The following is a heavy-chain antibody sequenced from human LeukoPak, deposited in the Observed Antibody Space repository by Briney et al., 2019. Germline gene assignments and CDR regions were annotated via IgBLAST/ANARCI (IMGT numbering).Heavy chain of an antibody. V-gene: IGHV4-4*02. CDR2: IYHSGST. J-gene: IGHJ3*02. D-gene: IGHD6-19*01. CDR3: ARQGVPRWLVRPNAFDI. CDR1: GGSISSSNW. Sequence: SGTLSLTCAVSGGSISSSNWWSWVRQPPGKGLEWIGEIYHSGSTNYNPSLKSRVTMSVDKSKNQFSLKLSSVTAADTAVYYCARQGVPRWLVRPNAFDIWGQGTMVTVSS.